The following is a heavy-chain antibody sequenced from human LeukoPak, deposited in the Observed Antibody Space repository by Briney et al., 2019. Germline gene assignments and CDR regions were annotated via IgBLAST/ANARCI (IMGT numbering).Heavy chain of an antibody. Sequence: GGSLRLSCAASGFPFNKYGMLWVRQAPGKGLDWLAVISYDGSEDYYADSVKGRFTISRDNSKNTLYLQMNSLRAEDTAVYYCARGGGYGDYAFDYWGQGTLVTVSS. D-gene: IGHD4-17*01. J-gene: IGHJ4*02. CDR2: ISYDGSED. CDR3: ARGGGYGDYAFDY. V-gene: IGHV3-30*03. CDR1: GFPFNKYG.